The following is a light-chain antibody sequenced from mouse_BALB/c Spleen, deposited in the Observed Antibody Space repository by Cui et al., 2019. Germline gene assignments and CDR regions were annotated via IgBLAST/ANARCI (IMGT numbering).Light chain of an antibody. CDR2: RAN. J-gene: IGKJ5*01. Sequence: DIKMTKSQSSMYASLGERVTITCKASQDINSYLSWFQQKPGKSPKTLIYRANRLVDGVPSRFSGSGSGQDYSLTISSLEYEDMGIYYCLQYDEFPLTFGAGTKLELK. CDR1: QDINSY. CDR3: LQYDEFPLT. V-gene: IGKV14-111*01.